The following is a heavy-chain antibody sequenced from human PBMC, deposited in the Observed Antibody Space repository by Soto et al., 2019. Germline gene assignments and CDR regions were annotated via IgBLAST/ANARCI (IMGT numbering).Heavy chain of an antibody. J-gene: IGHJ4*02. Sequence: ETLSLTCAVSGYSISSGYYWGWIRQPPGKGLEWIGSIYHSGSTYYNPSLKSRVTISVDTSKNQFSLKLSSVTAADTAVYYCARDKHGNPFDYWGQGTLVTVSS. CDR3: ARDKHGNPFDY. CDR2: IYHSGST. V-gene: IGHV4-38-2*02. CDR1: GYSISSGYY. D-gene: IGHD2-15*01.